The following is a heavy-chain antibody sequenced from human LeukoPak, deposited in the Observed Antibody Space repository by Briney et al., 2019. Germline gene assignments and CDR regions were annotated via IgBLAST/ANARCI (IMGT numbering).Heavy chain of an antibody. V-gene: IGHV4-34*01. Sequence: SETLSLTCAVYGGSFSGYYWSWIRQPPGKGLEWIGEINHSGSTNYNPSLKSRVTISVDTSKNQFSLKLSSVTAADTAVYYCARHRSRDGYNRIDYWGQGTLVTVSS. CDR2: INHSGST. CDR1: GGSFSGYY. CDR3: ARHRSRDGYNRIDY. D-gene: IGHD5-24*01. J-gene: IGHJ4*02.